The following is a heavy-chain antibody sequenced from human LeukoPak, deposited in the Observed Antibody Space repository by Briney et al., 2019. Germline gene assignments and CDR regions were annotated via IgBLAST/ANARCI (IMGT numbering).Heavy chain of an antibody. D-gene: IGHD5-18*01. Sequence: KPSETLSLTCTVSGGSISSTGYYWGWIRQPPGKGLEWIGSIYRSGSAYYKPSLTSRVTLSVDTSKNQFSLKLSSVTASDTAVYYCARHRGYSYGYQDYWGQGTLVTVPS. CDR3: ARHRGYSYGYQDY. V-gene: IGHV4-39*01. J-gene: IGHJ4*02. CDR1: GGSISSTGYY. CDR2: IYRSGSA.